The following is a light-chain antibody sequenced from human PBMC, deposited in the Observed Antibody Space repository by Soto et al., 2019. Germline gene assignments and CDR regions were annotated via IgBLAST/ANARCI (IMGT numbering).Light chain of an antibody. CDR3: QQYNNWGLS. CDR2: GSS. Sequence: IVLTQSPATLSVSPGERVTLSCRASENVGTNLAWYQQRPVQPPRLLIYGSSTRATGISATFSGSGSRTEFTLTISSLQSEDSAVYYCQQYNNWGLSFGGGTRVEIK. CDR1: ENVGTN. J-gene: IGKJ4*01. V-gene: IGKV3D-15*01.